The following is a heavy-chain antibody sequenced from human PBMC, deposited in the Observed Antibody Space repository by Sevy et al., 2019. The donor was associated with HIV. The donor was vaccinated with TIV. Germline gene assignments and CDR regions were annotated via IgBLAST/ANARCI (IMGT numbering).Heavy chain of an antibody. CDR3: ARDGTVDGMDV. CDR1: GGSISSHY. CDR2: IYYSGST. Sequence: SETLSLTCTVSGGSISSHYWSWIRQPPGKGLEWIGYIYYSGSTNYNPSLKSRVTISVDTSKNQFSLKLSSVTAADTAVYYCARDGTVDGMDVWGQGTTVTVSS. D-gene: IGHD1-1*01. V-gene: IGHV4-59*11. J-gene: IGHJ6*02.